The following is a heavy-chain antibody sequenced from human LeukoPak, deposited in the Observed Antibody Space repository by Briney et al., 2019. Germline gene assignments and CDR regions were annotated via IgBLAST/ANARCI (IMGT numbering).Heavy chain of an antibody. V-gene: IGHV3-30-3*01. Sequence: PGGSLRLSCAASGFTFSSYAMHWVRQAPGKGLEWVAVISYDGSNKYYADSVKGRFTISRDNSKNTLYLQMNSLRAEGTAVYYCARDRTEMAFDYWGQGTLVTVSS. D-gene: IGHD5-24*01. CDR2: ISYDGSNK. J-gene: IGHJ4*02. CDR3: ARDRTEMAFDY. CDR1: GFTFSSYA.